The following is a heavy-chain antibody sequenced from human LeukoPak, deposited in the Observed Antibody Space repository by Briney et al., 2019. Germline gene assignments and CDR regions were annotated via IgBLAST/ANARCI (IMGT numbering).Heavy chain of an antibody. CDR2: IRYDGSNK. V-gene: IGHV3-30*02. D-gene: IGHD2-2*01. CDR1: GFTFSSYG. CDR3: AKTAERYCSSTSCYYYYYMDV. Sequence: PGGSLRLSCAASGFTFSSYGMHWVRQAPGTRLEWVAFIRYDGSNKYYADSVKGRFTISRDNSKNTLYLQLNSLRAEDTAVYYCAKTAERYCSSTSCYYYYYMDVWGKGTTVTVSS. J-gene: IGHJ6*03.